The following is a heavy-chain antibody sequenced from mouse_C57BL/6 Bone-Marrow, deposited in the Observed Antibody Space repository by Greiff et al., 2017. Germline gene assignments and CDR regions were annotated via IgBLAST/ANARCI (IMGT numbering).Heavy chain of an antibody. J-gene: IGHJ2*01. CDR3: TNGDPLVGY. CDR2: IDPENGDT. V-gene: IGHV14-4*01. CDR1: GFNFKDYY. Sequence: VQLQQSGAELVRPGASVKLSCTASGFNFKDYYMHWVKQRPEQGLEWIGWIDPENGDTEYASKFQGKATITADTSSNTAYLQLSSLTSEDTAVYYWTNGDPLVGYWGQGTTLTVSA. D-gene: IGHD2-13*01.